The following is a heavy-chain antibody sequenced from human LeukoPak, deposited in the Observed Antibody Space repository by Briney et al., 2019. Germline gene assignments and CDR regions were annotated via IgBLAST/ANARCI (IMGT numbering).Heavy chain of an antibody. CDR2: IHNSGGI. Sequence: SETLSLTCTVSGGSISSYYWSWIGQPPGKGLEGIGHIHNSGGINYNPSLKSRVTISIDTSKNQISLRLTSVTAADAAVYYCARLGVVVTHYYYMDVWGKGTTVTVSS. CDR3: ARLGVVVTHYYYMDV. V-gene: IGHV4-59*08. CDR1: GGSISSYY. D-gene: IGHD3-22*01. J-gene: IGHJ6*03.